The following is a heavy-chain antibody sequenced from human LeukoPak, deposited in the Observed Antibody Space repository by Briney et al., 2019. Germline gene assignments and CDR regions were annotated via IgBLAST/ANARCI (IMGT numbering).Heavy chain of an antibody. CDR1: GFTFSSYW. CDR2: IKQDGSEK. V-gene: IGHV3-7*01. Sequence: GGSLRLSCAASGFTFSSYWMSWVRQAPGKGLEWAANIKQDGSEKYYVDSVKGRFTISRDNAKNSLYLQMNSLRAEDTAVYYCAREVYCSSTSCYTGYFQHWGRGTLVTVSS. CDR3: AREVYCSSTSCYTGYFQH. J-gene: IGHJ1*01. D-gene: IGHD2-2*02.